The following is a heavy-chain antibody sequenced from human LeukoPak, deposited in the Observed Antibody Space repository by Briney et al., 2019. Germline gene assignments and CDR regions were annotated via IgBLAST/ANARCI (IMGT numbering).Heavy chain of an antibody. V-gene: IGHV4-34*01. CDR2: INHSGST. CDR1: GGSFSGYY. CDR3: ARALLRRYHD. D-gene: IGHD2-21*01. J-gene: IGHJ4*02. Sequence: IPSETLSLTCAVYGGSFSGYYWSWIRQPPGKGLEWIGEINHSGSTNYNPSLKSRVTISVDTSKNQFSLKLSSVTAADTAVYYCARALLRRYHDWGQGTLVTVSS.